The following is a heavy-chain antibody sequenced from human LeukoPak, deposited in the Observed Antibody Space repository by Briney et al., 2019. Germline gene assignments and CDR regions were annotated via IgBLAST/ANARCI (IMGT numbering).Heavy chain of an antibody. V-gene: IGHV3-64*01. CDR2: ISSNGGST. D-gene: IGHD5-18*01. J-gene: IGHJ4*02. CDR1: GFTFSSYA. CDR3: AKGLDTAMAGGVDY. Sequence: GGSLRLSCAASGFTFSSYAMHWVCQAPGKGLEYVSAISSNGGSTYYANSVKGRFTISRDNSKNTLYLQMNSLRAEDTAVYYCAKGLDTAMAGGVDYWGQGTLVTVSS.